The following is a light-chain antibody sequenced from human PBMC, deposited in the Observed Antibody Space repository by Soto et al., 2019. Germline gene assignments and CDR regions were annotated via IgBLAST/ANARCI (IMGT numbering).Light chain of an antibody. CDR2: EVS. CDR3: CSYAGSSTLYV. CDR1: SSDVGSYNL. Sequence: QSALTQPASVSRSPGQSITISCTGTSSDVGSYNLVSWYQQHPGKAPKLTIYEVSKRPSGVSNRFSGSKSGNTASLTISGLQAEDEADYYCCSYAGSSTLYVFGTGTKVTVL. J-gene: IGLJ1*01. V-gene: IGLV2-23*02.